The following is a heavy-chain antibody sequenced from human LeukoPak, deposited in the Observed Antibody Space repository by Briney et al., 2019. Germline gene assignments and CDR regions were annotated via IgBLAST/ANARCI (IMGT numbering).Heavy chain of an antibody. CDR2: IYNSGNT. V-gene: IGHV4-39*07. D-gene: IGHD2-15*01. Sequence: SETLSLTCTVSGGSISSSSYYWGWIRQPPGKGLEWIGNIYNSGNTDYNPSLKSRVTISIDTSKNQFSLKLSSVTAADTAVYYCAREVVSPFFDFWGQGTLVTVSS. J-gene: IGHJ4*02. CDR1: GGSISSSSYY. CDR3: AREVVSPFFDF.